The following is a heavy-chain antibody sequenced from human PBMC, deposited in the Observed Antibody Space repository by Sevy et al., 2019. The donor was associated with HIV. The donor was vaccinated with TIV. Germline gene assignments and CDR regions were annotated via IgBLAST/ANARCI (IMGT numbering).Heavy chain of an antibody. CDR3: ARRGVAAAGDWVPGTFDY. Sequence: ASVKVSCKASGGTFSSYAISWVRQAPGQGLEWMGGIIPIFGTANYAQKFQGRVTITADKSTSTAYMELSSLRSEDTAVYYCARRGVAAAGDWVPGTFDYWGQGTLVTVSS. CDR2: IIPIFGTA. V-gene: IGHV1-69*06. CDR1: GGTFSSYA. D-gene: IGHD6-13*01. J-gene: IGHJ4*02.